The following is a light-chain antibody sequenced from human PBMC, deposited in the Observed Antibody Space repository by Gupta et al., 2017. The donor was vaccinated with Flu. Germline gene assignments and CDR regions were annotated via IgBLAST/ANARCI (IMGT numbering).Light chain of an antibody. V-gene: IGLV1-47*01. CDR1: SSNIGSNF. Sequence: SVLTQPPSASGTPGQTVTIPFSGSSSNIGSNFVYCYQQFPGPAPKLLIYRNNRRHSGVPERFSGSKSGTSATLAISGLQAEDEAHYYCASRDDSRSGQVFGGGTKLTVL. J-gene: IGLJ3*02. CDR2: RNN. CDR3: ASRDDSRSGQV.